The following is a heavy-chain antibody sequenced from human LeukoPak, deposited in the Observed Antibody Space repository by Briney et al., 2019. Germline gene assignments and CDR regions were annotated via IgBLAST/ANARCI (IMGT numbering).Heavy chain of an antibody. J-gene: IGHJ5*02. CDR3: AKGSPAYSSSWYET. CDR2: ISGSGGST. D-gene: IGHD6-13*01. CDR1: GFTFSSYG. V-gene: IGHV3-23*01. Sequence: GGTLRLSCAASGFTFSSYGMSWVRQAPGKGLEWVSAISGSGGSTYYADSVKGRFTVSRANSKNTLYLQMNSLRAEDTAVYYCAKGSPAYSSSWYETWGQGTLVTVSS.